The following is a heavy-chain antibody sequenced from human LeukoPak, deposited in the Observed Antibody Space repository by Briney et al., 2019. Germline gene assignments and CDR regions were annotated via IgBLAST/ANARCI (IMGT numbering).Heavy chain of an antibody. J-gene: IGHJ4*02. CDR2: INPSGGST. V-gene: IGHV1-46*01. CDR1: GYTFTSYY. CDR3: AREGYSGYPFRY. Sequence: ASVTVSCKASGYTFTSYYMHWVRQAPGQGLEWMGIINPSGGSTSYAQKFQGRVTMTRDMSTSTVYMGLSSLRSEDTAVYYCAREGYSGYPFRYWGQGTLVTVSS. D-gene: IGHD5-12*01.